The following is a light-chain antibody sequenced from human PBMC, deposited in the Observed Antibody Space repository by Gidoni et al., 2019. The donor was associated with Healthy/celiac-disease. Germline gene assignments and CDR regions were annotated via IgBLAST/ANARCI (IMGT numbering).Light chain of an antibody. CDR1: SPNIGSNT. J-gene: IGLJ3*02. V-gene: IGLV1-44*01. CDR3: AAWDDSLNVWV. CDR2: SNN. Sequence: QSVLTQPPSASGPPGQRVTISCSGSSPNIGSNTVNWYQQLPGTAPKLLIYSNNQRPSWVPDRFSGSKSGTSASLAISGLQSDDEADYYCAAWDDSLNVWVFGGGTKLTVL.